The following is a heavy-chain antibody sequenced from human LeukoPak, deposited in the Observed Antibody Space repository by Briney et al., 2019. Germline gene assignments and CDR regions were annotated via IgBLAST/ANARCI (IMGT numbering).Heavy chain of an antibody. J-gene: IGHJ5*01. V-gene: IGHV1-18*01. CDR1: TSR. D-gene: IGHD3-22*01. CDR2: IGTYEGDT. Sequence: GASVKVSCKATSRISWVRQAPGQGLEWMGWIGTYEGDTYYAQKCQGRVTVTTDTSTSTVYMEPRNLRSDDTAVYYCARDLWNFYDSSGYYRDFDSWGQGTLVTVSS. CDR3: ARDLWNFYDSSGYYRDFDS.